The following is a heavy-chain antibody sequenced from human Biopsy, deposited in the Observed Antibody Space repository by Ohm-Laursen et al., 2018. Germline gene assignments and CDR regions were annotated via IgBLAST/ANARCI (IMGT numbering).Heavy chain of an antibody. V-gene: IGHV1-18*01. D-gene: IGHD5/OR15-5a*01. Sequence: ASVKVSCKASGCTFRSYGISWVRQAPGQGLEWLGWISGQRNKTRYGQKVQGRVMMTKDTSTTTAHLELRSLRSDDTAVYYCARHSPPGLEVSWNDVFDIWGQGTVVTVS. CDR3: ARHSPPGLEVSWNDVFDI. CDR2: ISGQRNKT. J-gene: IGHJ3*02. CDR1: GCTFRSYG.